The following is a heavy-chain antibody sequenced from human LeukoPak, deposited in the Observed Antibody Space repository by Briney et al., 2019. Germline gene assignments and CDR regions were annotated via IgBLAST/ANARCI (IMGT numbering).Heavy chain of an antibody. J-gene: IGHJ5*02. CDR2: IYSDGGT. CDR1: GFTVSNNY. V-gene: IGHV3-53*01. D-gene: IGHD6-13*01. Sequence: GGSLRPSCAASGFTVSNNYMSWVRQAPGKGLEWVSVIYSDGGTYYADSVKGRFTISRDNSKNTLYLQMNSLRAEDTAVYYCAKDHYSSNWYGWFDPWGQGTLVTVSS. CDR3: AKDHYSSNWYGWFDP.